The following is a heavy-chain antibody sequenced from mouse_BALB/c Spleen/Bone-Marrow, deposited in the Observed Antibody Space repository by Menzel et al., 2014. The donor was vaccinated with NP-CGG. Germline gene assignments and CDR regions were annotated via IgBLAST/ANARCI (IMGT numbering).Heavy chain of an antibody. CDR3: ARRDSVRGWFAY. V-gene: IGHV3-1*02. CDR1: GYSITSGYS. J-gene: IGHJ3*01. CDR2: IHYSGST. D-gene: IGHD2-14*01. Sequence: VQLQQSGPDLVKPSQSLSLTCTVTGYSITSGYSWHWIRQFPGNKLEWMGYIHYSGSTNCNPSLKSRISITRDTSKNQFFLQLNSVTTEDTATYYCARRDSVRGWFAYWGQGTLVTVSA.